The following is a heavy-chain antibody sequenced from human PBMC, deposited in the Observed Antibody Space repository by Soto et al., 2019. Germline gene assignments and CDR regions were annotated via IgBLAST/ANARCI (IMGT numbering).Heavy chain of an antibody. CDR2: ISYDGSNK. V-gene: IGHV3-30*03. CDR3: AIDNCSSTSCYQPYFDY. D-gene: IGHD2-2*01. J-gene: IGHJ4*02. CDR1: GFTFSSYG. Sequence: GGSLRLSCAASGFTFSSYGMHWVRQAPDKGLEWVAVISYDGSNKYYADTVKGRFTISRDNSKNTLYLQMNSLRAEDTAVYYCAIDNCSSTSCYQPYFDYWGQGTLVTVSS.